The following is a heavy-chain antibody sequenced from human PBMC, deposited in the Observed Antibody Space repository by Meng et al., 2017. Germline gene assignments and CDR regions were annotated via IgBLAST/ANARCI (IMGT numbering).Heavy chain of an antibody. CDR1: GYTFTSYA. Sequence: QVQVVQSGFELKKPGASVKVSCKASGYTFTSYAMNWVRQAPGQGLEWMGWINTNTGNPTYAQGFTGRFVFSLDTSVSTAYLQISSLKAEDTAVYYCARDISTTGYYSGGRGGFDYWGQGTLVTVSS. D-gene: IGHD3-9*01. CDR2: INTNTGNP. V-gene: IGHV7-4-1*02. CDR3: ARDISTTGYYSGGRGGFDY. J-gene: IGHJ4*02.